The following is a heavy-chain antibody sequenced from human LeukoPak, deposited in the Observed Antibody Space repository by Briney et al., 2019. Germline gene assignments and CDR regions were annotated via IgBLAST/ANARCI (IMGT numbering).Heavy chain of an antibody. Sequence: GGSLRLSCAASGFTFSSYEMNWVRQAPGKGLEWVSVIYSGGSTYYADSVKGRFTISRDNSKNTLYLQMNSLRAEDTAVYYCAREGLSGSYYMDVWGKGTTVTISS. V-gene: IGHV3-53*01. CDR1: GFTFSSYE. CDR3: AREGLSGSYYMDV. CDR2: IYSGGST. D-gene: IGHD3-10*01. J-gene: IGHJ6*03.